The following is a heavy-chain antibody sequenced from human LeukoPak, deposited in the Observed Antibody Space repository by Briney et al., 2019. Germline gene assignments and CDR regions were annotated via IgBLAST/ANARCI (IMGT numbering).Heavy chain of an antibody. Sequence: GESLKISCKGSGYSFTSYWIGWVRQMPGKGLEWMGIIYPGDSDTRYSPSFQGQVTISADKSISTAYLQWSSLKASDTAMYYCARRQVGYCSGGSCYAPLDFLDYWGQGTLVTVSS. CDR1: GYSFTSYW. D-gene: IGHD2-15*01. CDR2: IYPGDSDT. J-gene: IGHJ4*02. V-gene: IGHV5-51*01. CDR3: ARRQVGYCSGGSCYAPLDFLDY.